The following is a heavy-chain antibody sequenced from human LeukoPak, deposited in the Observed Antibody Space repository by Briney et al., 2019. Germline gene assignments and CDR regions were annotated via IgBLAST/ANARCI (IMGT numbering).Heavy chain of an antibody. D-gene: IGHD6-19*01. CDR2: ISYDGSNK. CDR1: GFTFSSYS. Sequence: GGSLRLSCAASGFTFSSYSMSWVRQAPGKGLEWVAVISYDGSNKYYANSVKGRFTISRDNSKNTLYLQMNSLRAEDTAVYYCAKDGIAVAGRTLNWFDPWGQGTLVTVSS. CDR3: AKDGIAVAGRTLNWFDP. J-gene: IGHJ5*02. V-gene: IGHV3-30*18.